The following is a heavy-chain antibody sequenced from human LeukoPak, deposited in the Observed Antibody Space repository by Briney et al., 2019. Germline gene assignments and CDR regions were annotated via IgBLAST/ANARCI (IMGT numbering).Heavy chain of an antibody. CDR1: GFTFSSYL. V-gene: IGHV3-7*04. CDR3: AGVSS. J-gene: IGHJ5*02. CDR2: IKQDGSEK. Sequence: QSGGSLRLSCAASGFTFSSYLMSWVRQAPGKGLEWVANIKQDGSEKYYVDSVKGRFTISRDNAKNSLYLQMNSLRAEDTAVYYCAGVSSWGQGNLVTVSS.